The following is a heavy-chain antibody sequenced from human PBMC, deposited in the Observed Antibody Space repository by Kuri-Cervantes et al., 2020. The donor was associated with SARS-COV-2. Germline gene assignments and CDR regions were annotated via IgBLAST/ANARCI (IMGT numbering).Heavy chain of an antibody. D-gene: IGHD6-13*01. V-gene: IGHV3-48*02. CDR1: GFTFSSYS. J-gene: IGHJ4*02. CDR3: ARDTDPWGIAAPTDY. Sequence: GGSLRLSCAASGFTFSSYSMNWVRQAPGKGLEWVSYISSSSSTIYYADSVKGRFTISRDNAKNSLYLQMNSLRDEDTAVYYCARDTDPWGIAAPTDYWGQGTLVTVSS. CDR2: ISSSSSTI.